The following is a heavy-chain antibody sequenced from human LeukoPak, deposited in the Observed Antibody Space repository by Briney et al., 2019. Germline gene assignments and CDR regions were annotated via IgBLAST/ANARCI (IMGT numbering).Heavy chain of an antibody. CDR1: GFTFSSYW. J-gene: IGHJ4*02. V-gene: IGHV3-74*01. CDR3: AKDMTAGIAAAVLHY. CDR2: INSDGSST. D-gene: IGHD6-13*01. Sequence: GGSLRLSCAASGFTFSSYWMHWVRQAPGKGLVWVSRINSDGSSTSYADSVKGRFTISRDNAKNTLYLQMNSLRAEDTALYYCAKDMTAGIAAAVLHYWGQGTLVTVSS.